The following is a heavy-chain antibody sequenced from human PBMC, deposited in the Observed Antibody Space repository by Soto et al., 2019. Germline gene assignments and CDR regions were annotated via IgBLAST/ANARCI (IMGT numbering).Heavy chain of an antibody. CDR3: ARGGYYDSSGPLLH. J-gene: IGHJ1*01. V-gene: IGHV3-53*01. CDR2: IYSGGST. CDR1: GFTVSSNY. D-gene: IGHD3-22*01. Sequence: PGGSLRLSCAASGFTVSSNYMSWVRQAPGKGLEWVSVIYSGGSTYYADFVKGRFTISRDNSKNTLYLQMNSLRAEDTAVYYCARGGYYDSSGPLLHWGQGTLVTVSS.